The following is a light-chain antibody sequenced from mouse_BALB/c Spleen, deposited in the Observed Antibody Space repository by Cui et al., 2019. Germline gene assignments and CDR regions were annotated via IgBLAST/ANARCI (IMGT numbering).Light chain of an antibody. J-gene: IGKJ2*01. Sequence: EHVVTQSPAIMAASLGQWITMTCSSSTSVSPSYLHWYQQKAGAAPKPLIHRTTNLASGVPARFSGSGSGTSYSLTISSVEAEDDATYYCQQWSGYPYTFGGGTKLEIK. CDR2: RTT. CDR1: TSVSPSY. CDR3: QQWSGYPYT. V-gene: IGKV4-58*01.